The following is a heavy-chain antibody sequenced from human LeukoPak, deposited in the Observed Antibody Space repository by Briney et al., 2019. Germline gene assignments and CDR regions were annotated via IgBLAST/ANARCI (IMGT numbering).Heavy chain of an antibody. CDR1: GYSFTSYW. CDR2: IYPGDSDT. V-gene: IGHV5-51*01. Sequence: GESLKMSCKGSGYSFTSYWIGWVRQMPGKGLEWMGIIYPGDSDTRYSPSFQGQVTISADKSISTAYLQWSSLKASDTAMYYCARRGQGWAGLYLWTADYWGQGTLVTVSS. CDR3: ARRGQGWAGLYLWTADY. D-gene: IGHD1-1*01. J-gene: IGHJ4*02.